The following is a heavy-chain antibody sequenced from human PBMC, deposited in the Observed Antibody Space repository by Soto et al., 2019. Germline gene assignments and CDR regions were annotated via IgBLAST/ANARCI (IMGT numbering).Heavy chain of an antibody. V-gene: IGHV1-46*01. D-gene: IGHD2-2*01. J-gene: IGHJ4*02. CDR2: INPSGGST. CDR3: ASASSTSWLYYFDY. CDR1: GYTFTSYY. Sequence: GASVKVSCKASGYTFTSYYMHWVRQAPGQGLEWMGIINPSGGSTSYAQTFQGRVTMTRDTSTSTVYMELSSLRSEDTALYFCASASSTSWLYYFDYWGQGTRVTVSS.